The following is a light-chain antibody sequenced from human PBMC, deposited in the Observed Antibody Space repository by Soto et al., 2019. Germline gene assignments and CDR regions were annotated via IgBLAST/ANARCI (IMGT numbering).Light chain of an antibody. J-gene: IGKJ1*01. V-gene: IGKV1-5*01. CDR1: QTISSW. CDR3: QQYNILST. CDR2: DAS. Sequence: DIQMTQSPSSLSASVGDRVTITCRASQTISSWLAWYQQQPGKAPKLLIYDASTLESGVPTRFSGSGSGTEFTLTISSLHPDDFATYYCQQYNILSTFGQGTKVDIK.